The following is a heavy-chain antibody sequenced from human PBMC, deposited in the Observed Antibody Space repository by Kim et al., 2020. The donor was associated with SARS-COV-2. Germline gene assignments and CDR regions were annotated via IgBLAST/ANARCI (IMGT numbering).Heavy chain of an antibody. CDR2: ISSSSSYI. Sequence: GGSLRLSCAASGFTFSSYSMNWVRQAPGKGLEWVSSISSSSSYIYYADSVKGRFTISRDNAKNSLYLQMNSLRAEDTAVYYCARGITIFGVAAIDAFDIWGQGTMVTVSS. J-gene: IGHJ3*02. CDR1: GFTFSSYS. CDR3: ARGITIFGVAAIDAFDI. V-gene: IGHV3-21*01. D-gene: IGHD3-3*01.